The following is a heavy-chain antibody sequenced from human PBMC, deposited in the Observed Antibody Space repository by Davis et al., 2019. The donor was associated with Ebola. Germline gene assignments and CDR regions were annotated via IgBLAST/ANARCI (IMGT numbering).Heavy chain of an antibody. CDR2: ISSSSDSV. CDR3: VQGTTACRA. J-gene: IGHJ4*02. D-gene: IGHD1-26*01. Sequence: PGGSLRLSCAASGFTFSDASMNWVRQAPGKGLEWIAYISSSSDSVYYADSVEGRFTISRDNARNSLYLQMNGLRDEDTAVYYCVQGTTACRAWGQGTLVTVSA. V-gene: IGHV3-48*02. CDR1: GFTFSDAS.